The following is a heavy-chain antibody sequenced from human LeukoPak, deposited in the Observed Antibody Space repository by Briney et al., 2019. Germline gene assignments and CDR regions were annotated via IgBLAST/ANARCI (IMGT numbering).Heavy chain of an antibody. CDR2: ISSSGSTI. D-gene: IGHD3-3*01. Sequence: GGSLRLSCAASGFTFSDYYMSWIRQAPGKGLEWVSYISSSGSTIYYADSVKGRFTISRDNAKNSLYLQMNSLRAEDTAVYYCARGPGITIFGVVMEAYYYGTDVWGQGTTVTVSS. CDR1: GFTFSDYY. J-gene: IGHJ6*02. V-gene: IGHV3-11*01. CDR3: ARGPGITIFGVVMEAYYYGTDV.